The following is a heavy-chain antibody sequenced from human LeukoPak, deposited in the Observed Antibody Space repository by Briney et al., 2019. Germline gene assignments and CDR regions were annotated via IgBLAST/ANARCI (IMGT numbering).Heavy chain of an antibody. Sequence: SETLSLTSTVSGGSISNSNYYWGWIRQPPGKGLEWIGEISRRGSTNYNPSLKSRVTISVDTSKNQFSLRLSSLTAADTAVYYCARGRLETAPGTDFDYWGQGTLVTVSS. CDR1: GGSISNSNYY. V-gene: IGHV4-39*01. D-gene: IGHD6-13*01. CDR2: ISRRGST. CDR3: ARGRLETAPGTDFDY. J-gene: IGHJ4*02.